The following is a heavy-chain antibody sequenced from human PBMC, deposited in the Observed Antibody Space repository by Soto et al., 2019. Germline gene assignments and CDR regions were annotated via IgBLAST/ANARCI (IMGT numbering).Heavy chain of an antibody. Sequence: GESLQISCQTSGYSFISYWVAWVRQKPGKGLEWMGTFYPGDSTSTYSPSFQGQVTISVDKSISTAYLHLSSLRASDTAMYYCARIIGDCRNNDCSWTFDIWGQGTMVTVSS. V-gene: IGHV5-51*01. CDR1: GYSFISYW. CDR3: ARIIGDCRNNDCSWTFDI. CDR2: FYPGDSTS. D-gene: IGHD2-2*03. J-gene: IGHJ3*02.